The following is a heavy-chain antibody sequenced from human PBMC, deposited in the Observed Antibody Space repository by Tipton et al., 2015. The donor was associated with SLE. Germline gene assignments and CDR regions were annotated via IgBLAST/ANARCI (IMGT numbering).Heavy chain of an antibody. V-gene: IGHV4-59*01. CDR3: ARPRERRQNEGFQI. CDR1: GGSISSYF. D-gene: IGHD1-26*01. J-gene: IGHJ6*01. Sequence: GLVKPSETLSLTCSVSGGSISSYFWSWIRQPPGKGLEWIGYIYDSGTTKYNPSLKGRVTISVDMSKNQFSLKLSSLTAADTGVYFCARPRERRQNEGFQIWGQGTKVTVSS. CDR2: IYDSGTT.